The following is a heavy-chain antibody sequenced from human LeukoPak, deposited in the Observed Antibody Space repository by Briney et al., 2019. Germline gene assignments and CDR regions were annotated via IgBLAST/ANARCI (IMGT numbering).Heavy chain of an antibody. CDR1: GYTFTSYG. CDR2: ISAYNGNT. J-gene: IGHJ4*02. CDR3: ARDCPYYYDSSGYCILRY. V-gene: IGHV1-18*01. D-gene: IGHD3-22*01. Sequence: GASVKVSCKASGYTFTSYGISWVRQAPGQGLEWMGWISAYNGNTNYAQKLQGRVTMTTDTSTSTAYMELRSLRSDDTAVYYCARDCPYYYDSSGYCILRYWGQGTLVTVSS.